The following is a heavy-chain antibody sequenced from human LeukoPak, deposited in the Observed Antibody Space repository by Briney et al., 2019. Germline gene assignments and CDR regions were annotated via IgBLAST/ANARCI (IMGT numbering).Heavy chain of an antibody. CDR1: GGSISSYY. Sequence: PSETLSLTCTVSGGSISSYYWSWIRQPAGKGLEWIGYVYYSGYSNYNPSLKSRVSMSVDTSMNQFSLKLASVTAADTAVYYCARHSIASDGARLFDYWGRGTLVTVSS. V-gene: IGHV4-59*08. CDR2: VYYSGYS. D-gene: IGHD2-21*01. J-gene: IGHJ4*02. CDR3: ARHSIASDGARLFDY.